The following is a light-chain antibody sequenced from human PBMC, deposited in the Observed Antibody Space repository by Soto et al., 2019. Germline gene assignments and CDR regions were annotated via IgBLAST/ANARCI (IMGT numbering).Light chain of an antibody. CDR1: QSVSSSY. CDR3: QQYGSSPRT. J-gene: IGKJ1*01. V-gene: IGKV3-20*01. Sequence: VLTQSPGTLSLPPGERATVSCRARQSVSSSYLAWYQQKPGQAPRLLIYGASSRATGIPDRFSGSGSGTDFTLTISRLEPEDFAVYYCQQYGSSPRTFGQGTKVDIK. CDR2: GAS.